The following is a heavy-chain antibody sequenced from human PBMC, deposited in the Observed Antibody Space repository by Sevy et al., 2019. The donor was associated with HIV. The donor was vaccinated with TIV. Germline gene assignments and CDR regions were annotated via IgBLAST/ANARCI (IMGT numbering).Heavy chain of an antibody. J-gene: IGHJ3*02. D-gene: IGHD2-2*01. CDR2: IIPILGIA. CDR3: ARGSSTTRAFDI. Sequence: ASVQVSCKASGGTFSSYAISWVRQAPGQGLEWMGRIIPILGIANYAQKFQGRVTITADKSTSTAYMELSSLRSEDTVVYYCARGSSTTRAFDIWGQGTMVTVSS. V-gene: IGHV1-69*04. CDR1: GGTFSSYA.